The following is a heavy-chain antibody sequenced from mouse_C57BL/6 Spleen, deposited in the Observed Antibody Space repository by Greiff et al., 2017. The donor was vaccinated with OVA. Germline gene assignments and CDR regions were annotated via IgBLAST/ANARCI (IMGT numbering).Heavy chain of an antibody. D-gene: IGHD3-2*02. CDR3: ARGGSSGPPMDY. V-gene: IGHV1-80*01. CDR1: GYAFSSYW. J-gene: IGHJ4*01. Sequence: QVQLKESGAELVKPGASVKISCKASGYAFSSYWMNWVKQRPGKGLEWIGQIYPGDGDTNYNGKFKGKATLTADKASSTAYMQLSSLTSEDSAVYFCARGGSSGPPMDYWGQGTSVTVSS. CDR2: IYPGDGDT.